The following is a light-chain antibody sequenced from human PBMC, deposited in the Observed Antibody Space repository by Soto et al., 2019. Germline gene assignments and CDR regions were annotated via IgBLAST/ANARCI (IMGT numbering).Light chain of an antibody. CDR2: DAS. J-gene: IGKJ4*01. Sequence: MMMTQSPATLSVSPGERATLSCRASQSVSSYLAWYQQKPGQAPRLLIYDASNRATGIPARFSGSGSGTDFTLTISSLEPEDFAVYYCQQRSNWPTFGGGTKVDI. CDR1: QSVSSY. CDR3: QQRSNWPT. V-gene: IGKV3-11*01.